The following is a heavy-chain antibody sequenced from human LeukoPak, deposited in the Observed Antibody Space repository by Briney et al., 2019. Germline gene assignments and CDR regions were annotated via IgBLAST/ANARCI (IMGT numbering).Heavy chain of an antibody. CDR2: IYYSGST. J-gene: IGHJ3*02. CDR1: GGSISSSSYY. V-gene: IGHV4-39*07. D-gene: IGHD2-2*01. Sequence: SETLSLTCTVSGGSISSSSYYWGWIRQPPGKGLEWIGSIYYSGSTYYNPSLKSRVTISVDTSKNQFSLKLSSVTAADTAVYYCARETIRYCSSTSCPSPLDIWGQGTMVTVSS. CDR3: ARETIRYCSSTSCPSPLDI.